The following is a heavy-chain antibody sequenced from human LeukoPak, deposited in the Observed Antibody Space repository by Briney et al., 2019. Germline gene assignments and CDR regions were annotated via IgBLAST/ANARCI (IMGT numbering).Heavy chain of an antibody. CDR2: ISGSGGST. CDR3: AEDTAMVTLDYYYYMDV. J-gene: IGHJ6*03. CDR1: GFTFDDYA. D-gene: IGHD5-18*01. Sequence: GGSLRLSCAASGFTFDDYAMHWVRQAPGKGLEWVSGISGSGGSTYYADSVKGRFTISRDNSKNTLYLQMNSLRAEDTAVYYCAEDTAMVTLDYYYYMDVWGKGTTVTISS. V-gene: IGHV3-23*01.